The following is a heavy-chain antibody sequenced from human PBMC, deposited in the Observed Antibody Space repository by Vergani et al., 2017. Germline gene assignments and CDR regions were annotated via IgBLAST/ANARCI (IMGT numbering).Heavy chain of an antibody. CDR1: GGSISTSTSY. J-gene: IGHJ4*02. Sequence: QLQLQESGPGLVKPSETLSLTRTVSGGSISTSTSYRTWTRQPPGMGLEWIGTIHYTGSTLNSPSLKSRITMYADTSKNQFSLELKSVTAADTAVYFCAGGYRSDRWSYDWGQGTLVTVSS. D-gene: IGHD4/OR15-4a*01. CDR2: IHYTGST. V-gene: IGHV4-39*02. CDR3: AGGYRSDRWSYD.